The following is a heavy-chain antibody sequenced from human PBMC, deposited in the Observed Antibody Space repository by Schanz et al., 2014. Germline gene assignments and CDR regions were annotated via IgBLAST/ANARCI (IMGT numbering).Heavy chain of an antibody. V-gene: IGHV4-4*02. Sequence: QVQLQESGPGLVKPSGTLSLTCAVSGASISSSNWWSWVRQPPGKGLEWIESIYYSGSTYYNPSFKSRVTPSVDTSKNQFSLKRSSVTAADTAVYYCARQFYDILTGYWFPYYFDYWGQGTLVTVSS. CDR2: IYYSGST. CDR3: ARQFYDILTGYWFPYYFDY. J-gene: IGHJ4*02. CDR1: GASISSSNW. D-gene: IGHD3-9*01.